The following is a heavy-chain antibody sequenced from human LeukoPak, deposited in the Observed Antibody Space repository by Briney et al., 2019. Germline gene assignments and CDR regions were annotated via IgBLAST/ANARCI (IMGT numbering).Heavy chain of an antibody. CDR1: GGSISSSSYY. V-gene: IGHV4-39*07. CDR2: IYYSGST. Sequence: SETLSLTCTVSGGSISSSSYYWGWIRQPPGKGLEWIGNIYYSGSTYYNPSLKSRVTISVDTSKNQFSLKLSSVTAADTAVYYCARVTSGYSYGHFDYWGQGTLVTVSS. CDR3: ARVTSGYSYGHFDY. J-gene: IGHJ4*02. D-gene: IGHD5-18*01.